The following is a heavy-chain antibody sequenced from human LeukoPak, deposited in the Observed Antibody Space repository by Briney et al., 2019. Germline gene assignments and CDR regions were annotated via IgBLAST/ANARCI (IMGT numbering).Heavy chain of an antibody. Sequence: ETLSLTCTVSGGSVSSGSYYWSWIRQPPGKGLEWVSVIYSGGGTSYADSVKGRFTISRDNSKNTLYLQMNSLSAEDTAVYYCARDVVWGQGALVTVSS. CDR3: ARDVV. D-gene: IGHD2-15*01. CDR1: GGSVSSGSYY. CDR2: IYSGGGT. V-gene: IGHV3-53*05. J-gene: IGHJ4*02.